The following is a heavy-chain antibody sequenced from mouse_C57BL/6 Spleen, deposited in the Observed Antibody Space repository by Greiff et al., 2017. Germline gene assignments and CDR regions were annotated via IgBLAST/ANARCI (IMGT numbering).Heavy chain of an antibody. CDR2: INPNNGGT. V-gene: IGHV1-26*01. CDR3: ARPNYDYDLYYFDY. Sequence: VQLQQSGPELVKPGASVKISCKASGYTFTDYSMNWVKQSHGKSLEWIGDINPNNGGTSYNQKFKGKATLTVDKSSSTAYMELRSLTSEDSAVYYCARPNYDYDLYYFDYWGQGTTLTVSS. CDR1: GYTFTDYS. J-gene: IGHJ2*01. D-gene: IGHD2-4*01.